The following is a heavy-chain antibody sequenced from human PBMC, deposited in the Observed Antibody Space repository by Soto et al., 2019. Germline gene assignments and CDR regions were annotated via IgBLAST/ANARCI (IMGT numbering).Heavy chain of an antibody. CDR1: GYSFPDCW. CDR2: IDPSDSQT. V-gene: IGHV5-10-1*01. Sequence: PGESPKIPRKGSGYSFPDCWITWVGQKPGKGLPRMRRIDPSDSQTYYNPSFRDHVTTSVTTSIITVSLQWSSLKASDTAMYYCARQIYESDTGPNCHYYFDSWGQGTPVTVSS. J-gene: IGHJ4*02. D-gene: IGHD5-18*01. CDR3: ARQIYESDTGPNCHYYFDS.